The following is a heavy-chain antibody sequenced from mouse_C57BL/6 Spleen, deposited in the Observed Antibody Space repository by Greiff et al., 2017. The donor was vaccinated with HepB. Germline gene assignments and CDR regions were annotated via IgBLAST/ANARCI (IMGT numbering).Heavy chain of an antibody. J-gene: IGHJ2*01. Sequence: EVHLVESGGGLVKPGGSLKLSCAASGFTFSSYAMSWVRQTPEKRLEWVATISDGGSYTYYPDNVKGRFTISRDNAKNNLYLQMSHLKSEDTAMYYCARDRDGTLDYWGQGTTLTVSS. CDR3: ARDRDGTLDY. CDR2: ISDGGSYT. V-gene: IGHV5-4*01. CDR1: GFTFSSYA. D-gene: IGHD4-1*01.